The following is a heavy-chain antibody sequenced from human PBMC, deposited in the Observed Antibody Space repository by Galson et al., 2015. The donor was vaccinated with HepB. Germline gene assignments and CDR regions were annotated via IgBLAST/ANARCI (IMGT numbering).Heavy chain of an antibody. V-gene: IGHV4-31*03. CDR3: ARVVKYFETGGFYPVGYYMGI. D-gene: IGHD2-8*02. Sequence: LSLTCTVSGGSIISSGHYWSWIRQHPGKGLEYIGYIYFSGSTYYNPSLESRVVMSIDTSKNQFSLNLNSVTAADTAVYYCARVVKYFETGGFYPVGYYMGIWGKGTTVTVSS. CDR2: IYFSGST. J-gene: IGHJ6*03. CDR1: GGSIISSGHY.